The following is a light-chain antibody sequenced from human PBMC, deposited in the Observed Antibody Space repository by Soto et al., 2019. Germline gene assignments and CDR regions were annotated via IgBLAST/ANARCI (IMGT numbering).Light chain of an antibody. J-gene: IGKJ4*01. CDR2: GAS. V-gene: IGKV3-11*01. CDR3: QQRSNWPPVT. Sequence: EIVMTRSPATLSVSPGERATLSCRASQSVSSYLAWYQQKPGQPPRLLIYGASNRATGIPARFSGSGSGTDFTLTISSLEPEDFGVYYCQQRSNWPPVTFGGGTKVDIK. CDR1: QSVSSY.